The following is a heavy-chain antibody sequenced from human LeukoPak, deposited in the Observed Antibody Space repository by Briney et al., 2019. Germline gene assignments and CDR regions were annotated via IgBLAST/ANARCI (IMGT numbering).Heavy chain of an antibody. CDR2: ISYDGSNK. CDR3: ARSGYSYGYHSFFDY. J-gene: IGHJ4*02. Sequence: PGGSLRLSCAASGFTFSSYWMSWVRQAPGKGLEWVAVISYDGSNKYYADSVKGRFTISRDNSKNTLYLQMNSLRAEDTAVYYCARSGYSYGYHSFFDYWGQGTLVTVSS. CDR1: GFTFSSYW. D-gene: IGHD5-18*01. V-gene: IGHV3-30*03.